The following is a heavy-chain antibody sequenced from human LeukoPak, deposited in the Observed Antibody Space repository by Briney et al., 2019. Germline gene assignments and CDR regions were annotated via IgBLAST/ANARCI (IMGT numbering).Heavy chain of an antibody. V-gene: IGHV3-9*01. J-gene: IGHJ3*02. CDR3: AKVEMAVISNPTAFDI. CDR2: ISWNSDSI. Sequence: GGSLRLSCAASGFTFDDYAMHWVRHAPGKGLEWVSGISWNSDSIDYADSVKGRFTISRDNPKNSLYLQMNSLRAEDTALYYCAKVEMAVISNPTAFDIWGQGTMVTGSS. CDR1: GFTFDDYA. D-gene: IGHD5-24*01.